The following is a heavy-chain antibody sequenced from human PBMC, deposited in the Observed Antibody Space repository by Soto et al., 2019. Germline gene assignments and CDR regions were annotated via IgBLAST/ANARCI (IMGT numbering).Heavy chain of an antibody. CDR2: ISSSSSTI. J-gene: IGHJ4*02. V-gene: IGHV3-48*01. CDR3: ARLQLPSIWFGELSCHY. D-gene: IGHD3-10*01. CDR1: GFTLSSYS. Sequence: GGALRLSCAASGFTLSSYSMKWGRPAPGKGLEWVSYISSSSSTIYYADSVKGRFTISRDNAKNSLYLQMNSLRAEDTAVYYCARLQLPSIWFGELSCHYWGQGTLVTAPQ.